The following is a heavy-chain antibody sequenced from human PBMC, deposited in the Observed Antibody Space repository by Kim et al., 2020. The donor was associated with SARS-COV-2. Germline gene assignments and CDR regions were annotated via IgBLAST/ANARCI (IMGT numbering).Heavy chain of an antibody. CDR3: ARENRYYDILTGYYLAYYGMDV. Sequence: SVKVSCKASGGTFSSYAISWVRQAPGQGLEWMGGIIPIFGTANYAQKFQGRVTITADESTSTAYMELSSLRSEDTAVYYCARENRYYDILTGYYLAYYGMDVWGQGTTVTVSS. J-gene: IGHJ6*02. D-gene: IGHD3-9*01. CDR2: IIPIFGTA. V-gene: IGHV1-69*13. CDR1: GGTFSSYA.